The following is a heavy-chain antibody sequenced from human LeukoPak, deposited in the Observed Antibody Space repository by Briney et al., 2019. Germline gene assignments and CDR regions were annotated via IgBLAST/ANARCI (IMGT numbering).Heavy chain of an antibody. D-gene: IGHD5-24*01. CDR2: IRSKAYGGTT. J-gene: IGHJ4*02. CDR3: TRERDGYNSKTFDY. V-gene: IGHV3-49*04. Sequence: PGGSLRLSCTASGFTFGDYAMSWVRQAPGKGLEWVGFIRSKAYGGTTEYAASVKGRFTISRDDSKIIAYLQMNSLKTEDTAVYYCTRERDGYNSKTFDYWGQGTLVTVSS. CDR1: GFTFGDYA.